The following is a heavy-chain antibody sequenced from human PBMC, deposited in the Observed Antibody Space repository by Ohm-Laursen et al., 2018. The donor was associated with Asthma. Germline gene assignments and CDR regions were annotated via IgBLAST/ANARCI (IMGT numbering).Heavy chain of an antibody. Sequence: SSVKVSCKASGGTFSSYAISWVRQAPGQGLEWMGGIIPIFGTANYAQKFQGRVTITADESTSTAYMELSSLRSEDTAVHYCARDAPVGYYDFWSGYPDPSGMDVWGQGTTVTVSS. J-gene: IGHJ6*02. D-gene: IGHD3-3*01. CDR1: GGTFSSYA. CDR2: IIPIFGTA. V-gene: IGHV1-69*01. CDR3: ARDAPVGYYDFWSGYPDPSGMDV.